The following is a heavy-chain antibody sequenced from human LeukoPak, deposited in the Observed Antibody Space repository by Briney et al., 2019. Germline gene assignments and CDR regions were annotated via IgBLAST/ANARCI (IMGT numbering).Heavy chain of an antibody. J-gene: IGHJ6*02. CDR1: GYTLTELS. CDR2: FDAEDGET. V-gene: IGHV1-24*01. CDR3: ATPYLPEDYYYGMDV. D-gene: IGHD1-14*01. Sequence: ASVKVSCKVSGYTLTELSMHWVRQAPGKGLEWMGGFDAEDGETIYAQKFQGRVTMTHNTSTDTAYMELSSLSSQDTAVYYCATPYLPEDYYYGMDVWGQGTTVTVSS.